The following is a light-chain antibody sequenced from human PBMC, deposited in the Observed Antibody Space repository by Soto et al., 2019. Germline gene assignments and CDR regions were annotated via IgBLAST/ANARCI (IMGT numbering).Light chain of an antibody. CDR3: QQYGGSPRT. CDR1: QSVSSSS. J-gene: IGKJ1*01. CDR2: DAS. V-gene: IGKV3-20*01. Sequence: ESVLTQSPGTLSLSPGERATLSCRASQSVSSSSLAWYQQKRGQAPRLLIHDASRRATGIPDRFSGSGSGTDFTLTISRLEPEDFAVYYCQQYGGSPRTFGKGTKVDIK.